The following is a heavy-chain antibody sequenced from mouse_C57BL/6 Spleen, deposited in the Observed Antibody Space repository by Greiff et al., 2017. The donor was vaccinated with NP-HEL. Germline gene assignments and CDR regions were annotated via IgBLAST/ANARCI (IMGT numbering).Heavy chain of an antibody. Sequence: QVQLQQPGAELVRPGSSVKLSCKASGYTFTSYWMDWVKQRPGQGLEWIGNIYPSDSETHYNQKFKDKATLTVDKSSSTAYMQLSSLTSEDSAVYYCARGWYDYDVAYWGQGTLVTVSA. CDR1: GYTFTSYW. J-gene: IGHJ3*01. D-gene: IGHD2-4*01. CDR3: ARGWYDYDVAY. V-gene: IGHV1-61*01. CDR2: IYPSDSET.